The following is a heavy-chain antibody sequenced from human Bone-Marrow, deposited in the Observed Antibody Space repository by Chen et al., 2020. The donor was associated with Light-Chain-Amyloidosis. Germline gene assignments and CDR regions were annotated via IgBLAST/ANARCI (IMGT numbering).Heavy chain of an antibody. J-gene: IGHJ4*02. Sequence: EVQLLESGGGLVQPGGSLRLSCAAPGFTFSSYAMNWVRQAPGKGLEWVSAISGSGGSTYYADSVKGRFTISRDNSKNTLYLQRNSLRAEDTAVYYCAKDRWDYYDSSGYYGYFDYWGQGTLVTVSS. CDR2: ISGSGGST. D-gene: IGHD3-22*01. CDR1: GFTFSSYA. CDR3: AKDRWDYYDSSGYYGYFDY. V-gene: IGHV3-23*01.